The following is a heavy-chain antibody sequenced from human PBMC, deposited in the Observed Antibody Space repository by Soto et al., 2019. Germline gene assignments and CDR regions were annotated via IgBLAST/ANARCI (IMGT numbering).Heavy chain of an antibody. V-gene: IGHV2-5*02. D-gene: IGHD4-17*01. J-gene: IGHJ4*02. CDR2: IYWDDDK. CDR1: GFALSTSGVG. Sequence: QITLKESGPTLVKPTQTLTLTCTFSGFALSTSGVGVGWIRQPPGKALEWLALIYWDDDKRYSPSLKSRLTIPKDTSKNQVVLTMTNMDPVDTATYYCAHTDHTAVTNPYYDSWGQGTLVTVSS. CDR3: AHTDHTAVTNPYYDS.